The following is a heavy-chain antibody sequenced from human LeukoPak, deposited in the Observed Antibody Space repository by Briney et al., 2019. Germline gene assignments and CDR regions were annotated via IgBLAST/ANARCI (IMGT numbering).Heavy chain of an antibody. CDR2: IIPIFGTA. D-gene: IGHD5-12*01. Sequence: SVKVSCKASGGTFSSYAISWVRQAPREGLEWMGGIIPIFGTANYAQKFQGRVTITADESTSTAYMELSSLRSEDTAVYYCAGVAPRAPHVDIVATIYDWFDPWGQGTLVTVSS. CDR1: GGTFSSYA. V-gene: IGHV1-69*13. J-gene: IGHJ5*02. CDR3: AGVAPRAPHVDIVATIYDWFDP.